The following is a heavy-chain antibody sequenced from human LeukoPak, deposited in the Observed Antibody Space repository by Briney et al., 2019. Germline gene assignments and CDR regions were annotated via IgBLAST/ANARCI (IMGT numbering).Heavy chain of an antibody. CDR3: AREMECSGGSCYPSNDY. V-gene: IGHV1-2*02. D-gene: IGHD2-15*01. J-gene: IGHJ4*02. CDR1: VYTLTRYY. Sequence: ASVNVSRKSSVYTLTRYYMHWVRQAPGQGREWMGWINPNRGGTDYAHKFQGRVTMTRDTSISTAYMELSRLRSDDTAVYYCAREMECSGGSCYPSNDYGGQGTLVTVSS. CDR2: INPNRGGT.